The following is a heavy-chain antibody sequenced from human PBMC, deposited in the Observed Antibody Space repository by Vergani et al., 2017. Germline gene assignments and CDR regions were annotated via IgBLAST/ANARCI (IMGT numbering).Heavy chain of an antibody. Sequence: QVQLQESGPGLVKPSETLSLTCTVSGGSISSYYWSWIRQPPGKGLEWIGYIYYSGSTNYNPSLKSRVTLSVDTSKNQFSLKLSSVTAADTAVYYCARDRPMVRGASDPYYFDYWGQGTLVTVSS. CDR1: GGSISSYY. V-gene: IGHV4-59*01. CDR2: IYYSGST. D-gene: IGHD3-10*01. J-gene: IGHJ4*02. CDR3: ARDRPMVRGASDPYYFDY.